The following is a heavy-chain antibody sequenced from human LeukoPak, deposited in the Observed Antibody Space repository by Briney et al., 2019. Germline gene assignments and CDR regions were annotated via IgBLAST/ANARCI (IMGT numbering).Heavy chain of an antibody. Sequence: SETLSLTCAVYGGSFSGYYWSWIRKPPGKGLEWIGEINHSGSTNYNPSLKSRVTISVDTSKNQFSLKLSSVTAADTAVYYCARGLRSSYWDQGTLVTVSS. CDR3: ARGLRSSY. CDR2: INHSGST. V-gene: IGHV4-34*01. J-gene: IGHJ4*02. CDR1: GGSFSGYY. D-gene: IGHD4-17*01.